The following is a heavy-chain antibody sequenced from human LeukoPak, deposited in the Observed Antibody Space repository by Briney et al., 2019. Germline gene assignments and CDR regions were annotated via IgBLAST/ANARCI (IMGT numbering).Heavy chain of an antibody. D-gene: IGHD2/OR15-2a*01. CDR1: GGSISSHY. CDR2: IYYSGST. V-gene: IGHV4-59*11. Sequence: SETLSLTCTVSGGSISSHYWSWIRQPPGKGLEWIGYIYYSGSTNYNPSLKSRVTISVDTSKNQFSLKLSSVTAADTAVYYCARHHSTRRAFDIWGHGTMVTVSS. J-gene: IGHJ3*02. CDR3: ARHHSTRRAFDI.